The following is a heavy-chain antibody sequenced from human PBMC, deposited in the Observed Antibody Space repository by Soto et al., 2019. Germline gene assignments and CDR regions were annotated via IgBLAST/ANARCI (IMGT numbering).Heavy chain of an antibody. CDR2: IYYSGST. CDR3: ARGSLHLGELSFLRGPKQRNWFDP. J-gene: IGHJ5*02. Sequence: PSETLSLTCTVSGGSISSSGYYWGWIRQPPGKGLEWIGNIYYSGSTNYNPSLKSRVTISVDTSKNQFSLKLSSVTAADTAVYYCARGSLHLGELSFLRGPKQRNWFDPWGQGTLVTVSS. D-gene: IGHD3-16*02. CDR1: GGSISSSGYY. V-gene: IGHV4-39*07.